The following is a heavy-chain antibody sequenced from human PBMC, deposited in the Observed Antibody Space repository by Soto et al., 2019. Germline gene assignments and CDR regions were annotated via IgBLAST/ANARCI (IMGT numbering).Heavy chain of an antibody. CDR1: GYTFTSSG. V-gene: IGHV1-18*01. CDR2: ISAHTGSS. J-gene: IGHJ3*01. Sequence: QVQLVQSGAEVKKPGASVKVSCKASGYTFTSSGMSWVRQAPGQGLEWMGWISAHTGSSEYAQRFQGRVNMTTDRSTSTAYMALRSLRSDDTAVYYCARAFFYQGSDSRGYSFDAFDFWGPGTLVTVSS. D-gene: IGHD3-22*01. CDR3: ARAFFYQGSDSRGYSFDAFDF.